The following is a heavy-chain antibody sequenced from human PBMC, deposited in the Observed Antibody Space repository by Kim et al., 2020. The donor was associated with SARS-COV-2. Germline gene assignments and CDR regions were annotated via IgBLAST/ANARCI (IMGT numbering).Heavy chain of an antibody. Sequence: PSLKSRVTISLDTSKKQFSLQLRSVSAADTAVYYCARHYYAGPRSYSPFQYWGPGTLVTVSS. D-gene: IGHD3-10*01. CDR3: ARHYYAGPRSYSPFQY. J-gene: IGHJ4*02. V-gene: IGHV4-39*01.